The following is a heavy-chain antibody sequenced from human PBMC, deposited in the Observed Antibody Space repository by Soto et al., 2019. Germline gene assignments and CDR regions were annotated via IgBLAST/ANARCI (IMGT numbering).Heavy chain of an antibody. J-gene: IGHJ3*02. CDR2: IYYSGST. Sequence: QLQLQESGPGLVKPSETLSLTCTVSGGSISSSSYYWGWIRQPPGKGLEWIGSIYYSGSTYYNPSLKSRVTISVDTSKIQFSLKLSSVTAADTAVYYCARHQNIVVVPAASPGGFDIWGQGTMVTVSS. CDR1: GGSISSSSYY. CDR3: ARHQNIVVVPAASPGGFDI. V-gene: IGHV4-39*01. D-gene: IGHD2-2*01.